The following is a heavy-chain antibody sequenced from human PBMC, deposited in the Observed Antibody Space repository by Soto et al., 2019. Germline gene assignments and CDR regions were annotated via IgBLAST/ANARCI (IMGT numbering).Heavy chain of an antibody. J-gene: IGHJ6*03. D-gene: IGHD4-17*01. CDR2: IIPILGVA. CDR3: ARVAEMGTVTEGYYYYMDV. Sequence: QVQLVQSGAEVKKPGSSVKVSCKASGATFSNHTISWVRKAPGQGLEWMGRIIPILGVANYAQKFKGRATITADKATTTAYMELSSLRSADTAVYYCARVAEMGTVTEGYYYYMDVWGKGTTVTVSS. V-gene: IGHV1-69*04. CDR1: GATFSNHT.